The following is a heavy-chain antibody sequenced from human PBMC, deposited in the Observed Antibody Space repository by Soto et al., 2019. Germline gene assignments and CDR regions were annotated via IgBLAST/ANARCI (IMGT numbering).Heavy chain of an antibody. D-gene: IGHD2-8*01. J-gene: IGHJ6*02. CDR1: GDSVSSNSAA. CDR2: TYYRSKWYN. V-gene: IGHV6-1*01. Sequence: KQSQTLSLTCAISGDSVSSNSAAWNWIRQSPSRGLEWLGRTYYRSKWYNDYAVSVKSRITINPDTSKNQFSLQLNSVTPEDTAVYYCAGVSFAPPLLPPSLYGMDVWGQGTTVTVSS. CDR3: AGVSFAPPLLPPSLYGMDV.